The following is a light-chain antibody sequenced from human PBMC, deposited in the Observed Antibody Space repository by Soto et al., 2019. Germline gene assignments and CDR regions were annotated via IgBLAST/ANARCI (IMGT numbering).Light chain of an antibody. CDR3: QSYDTSLSGWVI. V-gene: IGLV1-40*01. Sequence: QSVLTQPPSVSGAPGQRVSISCTGSSSNIGARFDVHWYQQLPGTAPKLLISGNNNRPSGVPVRFSGSKSGTSASLVITGLQAEDEADYYCQSYDTSLSGWVIFGGGTKLTVL. J-gene: IGLJ2*01. CDR2: GNN. CDR1: SSNIGARFD.